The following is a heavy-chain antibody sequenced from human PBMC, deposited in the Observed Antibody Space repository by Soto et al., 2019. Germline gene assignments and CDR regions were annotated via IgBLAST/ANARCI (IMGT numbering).Heavy chain of an antibody. J-gene: IGHJ5*02. CDR3: AREGDSHAFRGFDL. CDR1: GFTFSHYI. Sequence: PGGSLRLSCAASGFTFSHYIYQWVRQAPGKGLQWVAVIRDDGKKTNYATSVRGRFTVPRDMSKSTIFLQMNNLRIDDSAIYSCAREGDSHAFRGFDLWGQGTPVTSPQ. V-gene: IGHV3-33*08. D-gene: IGHD5-18*01. CDR2: IRDDGKKT.